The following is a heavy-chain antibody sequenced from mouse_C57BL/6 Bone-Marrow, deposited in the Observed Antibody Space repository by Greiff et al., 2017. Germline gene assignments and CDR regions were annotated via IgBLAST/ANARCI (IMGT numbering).Heavy chain of an antibody. Sequence: EVMLVESGGDLVKPGGSLKLSCAASGFTFSSYGMSWVRQTPDKRLEWVATISSGGSYTYYPDSVKGRFTISRNKAKNTLYLQMSSLKSEDTAMYYCTRHRYFDVWGTGTTVTVSS. CDR3: TRHRYFDV. J-gene: IGHJ1*03. CDR1: GFTFSSYG. CDR2: ISSGGSYT. V-gene: IGHV5-6*01.